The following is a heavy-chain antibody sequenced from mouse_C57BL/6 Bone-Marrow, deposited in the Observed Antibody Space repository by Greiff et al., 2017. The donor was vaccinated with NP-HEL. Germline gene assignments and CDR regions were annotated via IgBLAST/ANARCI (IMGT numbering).Heavy chain of an antibody. CDR3: ARSPLWLRRNYYAMDY. D-gene: IGHD2-2*01. Sequence: VQLKESGPGLATPSPPVSLPFVFPVSSLPRASWTWLRPFPGNKLEYLGYISYLFLPSYNPSLKSRISITRDTSKNQYYLQLNSVTTEDTATYYCARSPLWLRRNYYAMDYWGQGTSVTVSS. J-gene: IGHJ4*01. V-gene: IGHV3-8*01. CDR1: VSSLPRAS. CDR2: ISYLFLP.